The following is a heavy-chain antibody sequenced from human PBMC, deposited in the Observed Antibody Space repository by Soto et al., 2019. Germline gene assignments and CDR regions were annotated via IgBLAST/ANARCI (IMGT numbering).Heavy chain of an antibody. Sequence: PSETLSLTCAVAGGCISSGGYSWNWIRQPPGKGLEWIGYIYHSGSTYYNPSLKSRVTISLDRSKDQFSLKLSSVTAADTAVYYCATMTTLTTRAIDIWGQGTMLTVSS. D-gene: IGHD4-17*01. CDR2: IYHSGST. V-gene: IGHV4-30-2*01. CDR1: GGCISSGGYS. CDR3: ATMTTLTTRAIDI. J-gene: IGHJ3*02.